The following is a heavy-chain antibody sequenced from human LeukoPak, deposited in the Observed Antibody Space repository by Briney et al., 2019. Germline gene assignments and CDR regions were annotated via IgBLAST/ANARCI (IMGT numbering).Heavy chain of an antibody. D-gene: IGHD2-21*01. J-gene: IGHJ3*01. CDR1: GFTFSSYS. CDR2: ISYDGSNQ. V-gene: IGHV3-30*04. Sequence: GGSLRLSCAGSGFTFSSYSIHWVRQAPGKGLEWVAVISYDGSNQYYADSVKGRFTISRDNSQNTLYLQMNSLRLDDTAVYFCARHSADPDALDVWGKGTMVTVSS. CDR3: ARHSADPDALDV.